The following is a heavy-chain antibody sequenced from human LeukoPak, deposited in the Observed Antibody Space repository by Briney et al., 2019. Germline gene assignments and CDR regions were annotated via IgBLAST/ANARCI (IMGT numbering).Heavy chain of an antibody. CDR2: IFTNGDTT. Sequence: PGGSLRLSCSASGFTFSIYPMHWVRQAPGKGLEYVPTIFTNGDTTSYAASVKGRFTTSRDDSKNTLYLQMSSLRPEDTAVYYCVKSPSDGLDVWGQGATVTVSS. J-gene: IGHJ6*02. CDR3: VKSPSDGLDV. V-gene: IGHV3-64D*09. CDR1: GFTFSIYP.